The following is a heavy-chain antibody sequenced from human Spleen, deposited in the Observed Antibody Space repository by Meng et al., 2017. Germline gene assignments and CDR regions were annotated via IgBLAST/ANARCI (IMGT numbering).Heavy chain of an antibody. V-gene: IGHV4-59*01. CDR2: VSHSGIT. CDR3: ARGSVSLDS. Sequence: SETLSLTCSVSSGSISNYYWSWIRQPPGKALEWIGYVSHSGITTYNPSLKSRVIMSIDASKSQFSLKVYSVTTADTAVYYCARGSVSLDSWGQGALVTVSS. J-gene: IGHJ4*02. CDR1: SGSISNYY. D-gene: IGHD5/OR15-5a*01.